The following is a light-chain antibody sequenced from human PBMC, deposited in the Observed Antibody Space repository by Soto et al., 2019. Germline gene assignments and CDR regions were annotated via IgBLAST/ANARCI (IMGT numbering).Light chain of an antibody. V-gene: IGKV4-1*01. J-gene: IGKJ1*01. CDR1: QSFLYDSNNKNY. Sequence: DIVLTQPPDSLAVSLGERATINCKSSQSFLYDSNNKNYLAWYQQKPGQPPKLLIYWASTRESGVPDRFSGTGSGTDFTLTISSLQAEDVAVYYCQQYYSIPKTFGQGTKVDI. CDR2: WAS. CDR3: QQYYSIPKT.